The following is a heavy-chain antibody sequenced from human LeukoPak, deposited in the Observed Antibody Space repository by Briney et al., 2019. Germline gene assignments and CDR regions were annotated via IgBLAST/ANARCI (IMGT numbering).Heavy chain of an antibody. CDR1: GGTFSSYA. Sequence: SVKVSFKASGGTFSSYAISWVRQAPGQGLEWMGGIIPIFGTANYAQKFQGRVTITADESTSTAYMELSSLRSEDTAGYYCARLLPSDSSLAYWGQGTLVTVSS. CDR2: IIPIFGTA. J-gene: IGHJ4*02. CDR3: ARLLPSDSSLAY. V-gene: IGHV1-69*13. D-gene: IGHD6-6*01.